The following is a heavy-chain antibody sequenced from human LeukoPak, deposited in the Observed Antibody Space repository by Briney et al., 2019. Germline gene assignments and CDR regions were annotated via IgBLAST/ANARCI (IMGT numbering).Heavy chain of an antibody. CDR3: ARVGSGSYSYFQH. J-gene: IGHJ1*01. CDR1: GYTFTSYA. CDR2: INAGNGNT. Sequence: ASVKVSCKASGYTFTSYAMHWVRQAPGQRLEWMGWINAGNGNTKYSQKFQGRVTITRDTSASTAYMGLSSLRSEDTAVYYCARVGSGSYSYFQHWGQGTLVTVSS. D-gene: IGHD1-26*01. V-gene: IGHV1-3*01.